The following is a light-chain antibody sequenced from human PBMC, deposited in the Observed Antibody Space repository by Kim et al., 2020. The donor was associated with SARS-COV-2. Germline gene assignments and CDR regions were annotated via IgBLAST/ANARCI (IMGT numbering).Light chain of an antibody. CDR1: QSVSSN. CDR2: GAS. CDR3: QQYNNWPRT. J-gene: IGKJ1*01. Sequence: EIVMTQSPATLSVSPGERATLSCRASQSVSSNLAWYQREPGQAPRLLIYGASTRATGIPARFSGNGSGTEFTLTISSLQSEDFAVYYCQQYNNWPRTFGQGTKVDIK. V-gene: IGKV3-15*01.